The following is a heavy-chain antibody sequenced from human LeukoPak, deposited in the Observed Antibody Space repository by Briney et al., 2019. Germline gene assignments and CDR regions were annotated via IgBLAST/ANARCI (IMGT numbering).Heavy chain of an antibody. CDR3: AREPRGYAYFDY. CDR2: IYTSGST. Sequence: PSETLSLTCTVSGGSISSGSYYWSWIRQPAGKGLEWIGRIYTSGSTNYNPSLKSRVTVSVDTSKNQFSLKLSSVTAADTAVYYCAREPRGYAYFDYWGQGTLVTVSS. CDR1: GGSISSGSYY. D-gene: IGHD2-2*01. V-gene: IGHV4-61*02. J-gene: IGHJ4*02.